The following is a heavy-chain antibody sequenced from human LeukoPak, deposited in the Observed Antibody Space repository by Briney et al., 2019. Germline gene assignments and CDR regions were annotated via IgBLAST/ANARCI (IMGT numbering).Heavy chain of an antibody. CDR1: GGSISSYY. V-gene: IGHV4-4*07. CDR3: ARASRVTAPHNWFHP. D-gene: IGHD2-21*02. J-gene: IGHJ5*02. CDR2: IYTSGST. Sequence: PSETLSLTCTVSGGSISSYYWSWIRQPAGKGLEWIGRIYTSGSTNYNPSLKSRVTMSVDTSKNQFSLKLSSVTAADTAVYYCARASRVTAPHNWFHPWGQGTRVTVSS.